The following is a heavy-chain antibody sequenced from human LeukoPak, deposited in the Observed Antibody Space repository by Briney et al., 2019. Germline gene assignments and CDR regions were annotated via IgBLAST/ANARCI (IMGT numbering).Heavy chain of an antibody. V-gene: IGHV3-23*01. CDR1: GFAFRSYV. CDR2: ISGSGGVT. Sequence: GGSLRLSCAASGFAFRSYVMSWDRQAPGKGLEWVSGISGSGGVTDYADSVKGRFTVSRDNSKSTVYLLMNSLRVEDTAVYYCAKDPRIPVSLWGQGTLVTVSS. CDR3: AKDPRIPVSL. J-gene: IGHJ4*02. D-gene: IGHD6-19*01.